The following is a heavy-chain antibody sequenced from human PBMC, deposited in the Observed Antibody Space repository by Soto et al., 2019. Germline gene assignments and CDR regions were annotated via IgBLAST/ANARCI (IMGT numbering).Heavy chain of an antibody. V-gene: IGHV3-43D*04. CDR1: GFPFDDYA. Sequence: GGSLRLSCAASGFPFDDYAMHWVRQAPGKGLEWVSFISWDGDITYYADSVKGRFTISRDNSKNSLYLQMNSLRGEDTAFYYCAKGGGYTYGIFDYWGTGTQVTVAS. D-gene: IGHD5-18*01. CDR2: ISWDGDIT. J-gene: IGHJ4*02. CDR3: AKGGGYTYGIFDY.